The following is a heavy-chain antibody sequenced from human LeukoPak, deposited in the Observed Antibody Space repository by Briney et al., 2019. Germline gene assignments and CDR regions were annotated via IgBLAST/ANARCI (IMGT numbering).Heavy chain of an antibody. Sequence: GGSLRLSCAASGFTVSSNYMSWVRQAPGKGLEWVSVTYSGGSTYYADSVKGRFTISRDNSKNTLYLQMNSLRAEDTAVYYCAKGYSSSFTHFDYWGQGTLVTVSS. CDR3: AKGYSSSFTHFDY. J-gene: IGHJ4*02. CDR2: TYSGGST. V-gene: IGHV3-53*01. D-gene: IGHD6-13*01. CDR1: GFTVSSNY.